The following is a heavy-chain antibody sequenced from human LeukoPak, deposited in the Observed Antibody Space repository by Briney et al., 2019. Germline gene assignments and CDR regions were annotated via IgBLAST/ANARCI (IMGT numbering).Heavy chain of an antibody. Sequence: SETLSLTCTVSGGSISSGDYYWSWIRQPPGKGLEWIGYIYYSGSTYYNPSLKSRVTISVNTSKNQFSLMLSSLTAADTAVYYCARDPGLLWFGELLSDYGMDVWGKGTTVTVSS. D-gene: IGHD3-10*01. CDR3: ARDPGLLWFGELLSDYGMDV. CDR2: IYYSGST. V-gene: IGHV4-30-4*01. CDR1: GGSISSGDYY. J-gene: IGHJ6*04.